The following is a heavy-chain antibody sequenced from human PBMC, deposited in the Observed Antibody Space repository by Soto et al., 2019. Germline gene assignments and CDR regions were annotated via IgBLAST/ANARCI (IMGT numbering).Heavy chain of an antibody. D-gene: IGHD5-18*01. J-gene: IGHJ6*02. CDR2: IYHSGST. V-gene: IGHV4-4*02. Sequence: PSETLSLTCAVSGGSISSSNWWRWVRQPPGKGLECVGEIYHSGSTNYNPSLKSRVTISVDKSKNQFSLKLSSVTAADTAVYYCSRRRRMVTGYYYYGMDVWGQGTTVTVSS. CDR1: GGSISSSNW. CDR3: SRRRRMVTGYYYYGMDV.